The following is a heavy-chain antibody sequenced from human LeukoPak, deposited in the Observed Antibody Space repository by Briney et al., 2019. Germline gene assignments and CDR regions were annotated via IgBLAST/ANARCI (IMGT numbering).Heavy chain of an antibody. CDR3: ARGVMPTYRGGAVFDY. Sequence: GGSLRLSCAASGFTVSSNYMSWVRQAPGKGLEWVSVIYSGGSTYYADSVKGRFTISRDNSKNTLYLQMNSLRAEDTAVYYCARGVMPTYRGGAVFDYWGQGTLVTVSS. D-gene: IGHD3-16*01. CDR1: GFTVSSNY. V-gene: IGHV3-53*01. J-gene: IGHJ4*02. CDR2: IYSGGST.